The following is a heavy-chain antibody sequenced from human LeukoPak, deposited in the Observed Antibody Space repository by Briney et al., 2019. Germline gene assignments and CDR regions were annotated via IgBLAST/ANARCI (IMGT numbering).Heavy chain of an antibody. CDR3: AREVVAGTIYDY. J-gene: IGHJ4*02. V-gene: IGHV4-31*03. CDR2: IYYSGST. D-gene: IGHD6-19*01. CDR1: GGSISSGGYY. Sequence: PSETLSLTCTVSGGSISSGGYYWSWIRQHPGKGLEWIGYIYYSGSTYYNPSLKSRVTISVDTSKNQFSLKLSSVTAADTAVYYCAREVVAGTIYDYWGQGTLVTVSS.